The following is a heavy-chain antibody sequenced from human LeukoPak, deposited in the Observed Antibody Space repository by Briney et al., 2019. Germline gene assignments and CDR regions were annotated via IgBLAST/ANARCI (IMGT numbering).Heavy chain of an antibody. V-gene: IGHV4-61*02. D-gene: IGHD2-15*01. J-gene: IGHJ4*02. CDR3: ASGGGWVYDY. CDR2: IYTSGST. CDR1: GGSLSSGSYY. Sequence: PSQTLSLTCTVSGGSLSSGSYYWSWIRQPAGKGLEWIGRIYTSGSTNYNPSLKSRVTISVDTSKNHFSLKLSSVTAADTAVYYCASGGGWVYDYWGQGTLVTVSS.